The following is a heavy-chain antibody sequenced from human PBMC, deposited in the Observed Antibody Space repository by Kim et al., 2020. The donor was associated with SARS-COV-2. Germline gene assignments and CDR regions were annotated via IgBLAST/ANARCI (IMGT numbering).Heavy chain of an antibody. V-gene: IGHV7-4-1*02. J-gene: IGHJ6*03. D-gene: IGHD6-6*01. CDR3: ARDWEYSSSSGSYYYYYMDV. Sequence: ASVKVSCKASGYTFTSYAMNWVRQAPGQGLEWMGWINTNTGNPTYAQGFTGRFVFSLDTSVSTAYLQISSLKAEDTAVYYCARDWEYSSSSGSYYYYYMDVWGKGTTVTVSS. CDR1: GYTFTSYA. CDR2: INTNTGNP.